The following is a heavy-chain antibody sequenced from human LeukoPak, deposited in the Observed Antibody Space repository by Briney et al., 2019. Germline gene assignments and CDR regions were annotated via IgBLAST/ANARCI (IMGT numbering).Heavy chain of an antibody. V-gene: IGHV4-34*01. CDR2: INHSGST. CDR1: GGTFSGYY. J-gene: IGHJ6*03. Sequence: SETLSLTCAVYGGTFSGYYWSWIRQPPGKGLEWIGEINHSGSTNYNPSLKSRVTISVDTSNNQFSLKVSSVTAADTAVYCCARGDCSSTICYSPMDVWGKGTTVTVSS. D-gene: IGHD2-2*01. CDR3: ARGDCSSTICYSPMDV.